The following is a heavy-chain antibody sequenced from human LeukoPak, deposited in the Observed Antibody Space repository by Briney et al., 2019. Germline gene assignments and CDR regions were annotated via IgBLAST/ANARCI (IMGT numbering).Heavy chain of an antibody. V-gene: IGHV3-30*18. J-gene: IGHJ4*02. CDR1: GFTFSSYG. CDR3: AKDDRREGDYGAVDN. CDR2: ISYDGSNK. Sequence: PGGSLRLSCAAPGFTFSSYGMHWVRQAPGKGLEWVAFISYDGSNKNYADSVTGRFTISRDNSKNTLYLQMSSLRAEDTAVYYCAKDDRREGDYGAVDNWGQGTLVTVSS. D-gene: IGHD4-17*01.